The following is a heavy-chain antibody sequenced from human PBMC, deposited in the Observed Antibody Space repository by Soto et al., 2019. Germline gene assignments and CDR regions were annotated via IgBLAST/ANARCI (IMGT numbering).Heavy chain of an antibody. V-gene: IGHV3-30*18. CDR2: ISFDGSNK. D-gene: IGHD2-8*01. Sequence: SLRLSCAASGFTFSSYGMHWVRQAPGKGLEWVAVISFDGSNKYYADSVKGRFTISRDNSKNTLYLQMNSLRAEDTAVYYCAKGGEYCTNGVCYTSHGSYYYYYMDVWGKGTTVTVSS. CDR1: GFTFSSYG. CDR3: AKGGEYCTNGVCYTSHGSYYYYYMDV. J-gene: IGHJ6*03.